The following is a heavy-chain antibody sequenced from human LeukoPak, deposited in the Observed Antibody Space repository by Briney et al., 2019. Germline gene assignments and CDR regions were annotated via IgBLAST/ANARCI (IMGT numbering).Heavy chain of an antibody. Sequence: SETLSLTCTVSGGSISSYYWSWIRQPPGKGLEWIGYIYYSGSTNYNPSLKSRVIISVDTSKNQFSLKLSSVTAADTAVYYCARVGDSSGYYYDWFDPWGQGTLVTVSS. J-gene: IGHJ5*02. D-gene: IGHD3-22*01. CDR3: ARVGDSSGYYYDWFDP. V-gene: IGHV4-59*01. CDR2: IYYSGST. CDR1: GGSISSYY.